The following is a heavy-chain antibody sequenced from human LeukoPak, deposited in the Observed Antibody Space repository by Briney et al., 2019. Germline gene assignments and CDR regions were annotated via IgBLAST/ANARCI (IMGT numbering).Heavy chain of an antibody. V-gene: IGHV4-61*02. CDR3: ARVNGRVASYAFDI. Sequence: SETLSLTCTVSGDSISSGDYYWSWIRQPAGKGLEWIGRISSSGSTNYNPSLKSRVTISVDTSKNQFSLKLSSVTAADTAVYYCARVNGRVASYAFDIWGQGTMVTVSS. CDR1: GDSISSGDYY. J-gene: IGHJ3*02. D-gene: IGHD3-3*02. CDR2: ISSSGST.